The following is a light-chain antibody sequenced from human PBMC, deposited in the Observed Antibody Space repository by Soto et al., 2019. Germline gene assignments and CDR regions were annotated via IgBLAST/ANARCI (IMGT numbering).Light chain of an antibody. Sequence: QSALAQPASVSGSPGQSITISCAGTSSDVGAYNYVSWYQLHPGKAPKLIISEVTNRPSGVSSRFSGSKSANTASLTISGLRAEDEADYYCSSYTRSSTQVFGTGTKVTV. CDR2: EVT. J-gene: IGLJ1*01. V-gene: IGLV2-14*01. CDR1: SSDVGAYNY. CDR3: SSYTRSSTQV.